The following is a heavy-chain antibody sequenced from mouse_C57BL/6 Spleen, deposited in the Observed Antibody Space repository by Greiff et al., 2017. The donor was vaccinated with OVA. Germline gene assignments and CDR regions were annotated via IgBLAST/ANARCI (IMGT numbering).Heavy chain of an antibody. V-gene: IGHV1-55*01. CDR3: AKGHSSGYGGAMDY. Sequence: QVQLQQPGAELVKPGASVKMSCKASGYTFTSYWITWVKQRPGQGLEWIGDIYPGSGSTNYNEKFKSKATLTVDTSSSTAYMQRSSLTSEDSAVYYCAKGHSSGYGGAMDYWGQGTSVTVSS. J-gene: IGHJ4*01. CDR1: GYTFTSYW. CDR2: IYPGSGST. D-gene: IGHD3-1*01.